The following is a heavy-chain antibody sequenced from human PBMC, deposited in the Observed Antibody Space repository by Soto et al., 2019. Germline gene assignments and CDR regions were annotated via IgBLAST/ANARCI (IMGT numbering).Heavy chain of an antibody. CDR1: GYTFTGYY. D-gene: IGHD2-2*01. Sequence: ASVKVSCKASGYTFTGYYMHWVRQAPGQGLEWMGWINPNSGGTNYAQKFQGRVTMTRDTSISTAYMELSRLRSDDTAVYYCARYPHYCSSTSCYSYYGMDVWGQGTTVPVSS. CDR2: INPNSGGT. V-gene: IGHV1-2*02. J-gene: IGHJ6*01. CDR3: ARYPHYCSSTSCYSYYGMDV.